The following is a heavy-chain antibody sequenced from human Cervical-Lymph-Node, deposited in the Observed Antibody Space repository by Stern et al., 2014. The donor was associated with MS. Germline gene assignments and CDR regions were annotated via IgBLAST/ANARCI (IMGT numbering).Heavy chain of an antibody. J-gene: IGHJ6*02. V-gene: IGHV3-30*18. Sequence: VQLVESGGGVVQPGRPLRLSCAASGFPFSSYGMHWVRQAPGKGLEWVAVISYDGSNKYYADSVKGRFTISRDNSKNTLYLQMNSLRAEDTAVYYCAKEGRFLEWFPYYYGMDVWGQGTTVTVSS. CDR3: AKEGRFLEWFPYYYGMDV. D-gene: IGHD3-3*01. CDR2: ISYDGSNK. CDR1: GFPFSSYG.